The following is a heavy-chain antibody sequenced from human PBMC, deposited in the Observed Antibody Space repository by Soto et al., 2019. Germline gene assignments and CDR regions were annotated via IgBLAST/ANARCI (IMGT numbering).Heavy chain of an antibody. J-gene: IGHJ4*02. CDR2: ISDRGDTT. Sequence: GGSLRLSCAASGFTISSYAMYWVRQAPGKGLEWVSAISDRGDTTHYADSVKGRFTISRDTSKNTLYLQLNTLRADDTAVYYCAKDKPGATSFDYWGQGTLVTVSS. CDR3: AKDKPGATSFDY. V-gene: IGHV3-23*01. CDR1: GFTISSYA. D-gene: IGHD1-1*01.